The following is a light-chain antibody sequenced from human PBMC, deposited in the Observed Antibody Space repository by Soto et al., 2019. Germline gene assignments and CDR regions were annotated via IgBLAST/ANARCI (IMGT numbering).Light chain of an antibody. CDR2: AAS. CDR1: QGISNF. J-gene: IGKJ3*01. V-gene: IGKV1-27*01. CDR3: QKHTRAPLFT. Sequence: DIQMTQSPSSLYASVGDRVTITCRGSQGISNFLAWYQQNPGKVPKLLIYAASTLQAGVPSRFSGSVSGTDFTLTISSLQPKDVATYYCQKHTRAPLFTFGPGTKVDIK.